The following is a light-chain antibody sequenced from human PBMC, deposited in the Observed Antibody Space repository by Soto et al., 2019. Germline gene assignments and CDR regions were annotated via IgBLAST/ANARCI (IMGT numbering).Light chain of an antibody. Sequence: EVVMTQSPTTLSVSPGEKVTLSRRASQTISNSLAWYRKKPGQAPSLLIYGISTRATGLPARFSGSGSGTEFTLTISSLQSDDFALYYCQQYNNWPHTFGQGTKLEIK. CDR2: GIS. V-gene: IGKV3-15*01. CDR3: QQYNNWPHT. J-gene: IGKJ2*01. CDR1: QTISNS.